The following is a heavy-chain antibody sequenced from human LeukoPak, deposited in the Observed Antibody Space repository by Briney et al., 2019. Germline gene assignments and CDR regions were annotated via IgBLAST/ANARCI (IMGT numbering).Heavy chain of an antibody. J-gene: IGHJ4*02. D-gene: IGHD2-15*01. CDR3: ARGYCSGGSCSPFDY. Sequence: SETLSLTCTVSGGSISSYYWSWLRQPPGKGLEGIGYICYSGSTNYNPSLKSRVTISVDTSKNQFSLKLSSLTAADTAVYYCARGYCSGGSCSPFDYWGQGTLVTVSS. CDR2: ICYSGST. V-gene: IGHV4-59*01. CDR1: GGSISSYY.